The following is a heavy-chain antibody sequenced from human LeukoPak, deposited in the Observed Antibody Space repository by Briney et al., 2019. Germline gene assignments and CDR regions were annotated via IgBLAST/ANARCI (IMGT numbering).Heavy chain of an antibody. CDR1: GYTFTSYY. V-gene: IGHV1-46*01. J-gene: IGHJ5*02. D-gene: IGHD5-12*01. CDR3: ARGYSGYGLFLNWFDP. Sequence: GASVKVSCKASGYTFTSYYMHWVRQAPGQGLEWMGIINPSGGSTSYAQKFQGRVTMTRDTSTSTVYMELSSLRSEDTAVYYCARGYSGYGLFLNWFDPWGQGTLVTVSS. CDR2: INPSGGST.